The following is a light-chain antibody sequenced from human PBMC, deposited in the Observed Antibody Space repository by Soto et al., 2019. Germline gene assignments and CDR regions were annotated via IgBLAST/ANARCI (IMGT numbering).Light chain of an antibody. V-gene: IGLV2-14*01. CDR2: EVT. Sequence: QSVLTQPASVSGSPGQSITISCTGTSCDMGAYNYVSWYRQHPGEAPKLIISEVTHRPSGISSRFPGSKSGNTASLTISGLQAGDEADYYCSSYASDITHVFGGGTKLTVL. CDR1: SCDMGAYNY. CDR3: SSYASDITHV. J-gene: IGLJ3*02.